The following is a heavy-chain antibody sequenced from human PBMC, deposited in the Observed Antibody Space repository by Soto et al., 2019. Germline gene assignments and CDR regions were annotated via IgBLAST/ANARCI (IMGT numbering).Heavy chain of an antibody. J-gene: IGHJ4*02. V-gene: IGHV3-15*01. Sequence: GSLRLSCAASGFTFSNAWMSWVRQAPGKGLEWVGRIKSKTDGGTTDYAAPVKGRFTISRDDSKNTLYLQMNSLKTEDTAVYYCTTPRTSGYCSGGSCYELGYWGQGTLVTVS. D-gene: IGHD2-15*01. CDR2: IKSKTDGGTT. CDR3: TTPRTSGYCSGGSCYELGY. CDR1: GFTFSNAW.